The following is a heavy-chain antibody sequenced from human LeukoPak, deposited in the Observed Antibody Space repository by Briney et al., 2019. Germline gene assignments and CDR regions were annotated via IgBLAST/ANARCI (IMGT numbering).Heavy chain of an antibody. D-gene: IGHD2-2*01. J-gene: IGHJ4*02. CDR3: ARDIGLAVVVPAALDY. CDR2: IWYDGSNK. CDR1: GFTFSRYG. Sequence: GGSLRLSCAASGFTFSRYGMHWVRQAPGKGLEWVAVIWYDGSNKYYADSVKGRFTISRDNSKNTLYLQMNSLRAEDTAVYYCARDIGLAVVVPAALDYWGQGTLVTVSS. V-gene: IGHV3-33*01.